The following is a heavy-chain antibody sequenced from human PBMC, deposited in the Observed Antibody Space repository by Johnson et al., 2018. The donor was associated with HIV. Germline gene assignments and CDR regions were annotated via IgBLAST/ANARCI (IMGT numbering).Heavy chain of an antibody. V-gene: IGHV3-30*03. Sequence: QVQLVESGGGLVQPGGSLRLSCAASGFTFSNYGMHWVRQAPGKGLEWVAVISYDGSNEYYAEFVKGRFTISRDNSKNTVYLQMNSLRAEDTAVYYCARARIRDRGDAFDIWGQGTMVTVSS. J-gene: IGHJ3*02. CDR3: ARARIRDRGDAFDI. CDR1: GFTFSNYG. CDR2: ISYDGSNE. D-gene: IGHD2-15*01.